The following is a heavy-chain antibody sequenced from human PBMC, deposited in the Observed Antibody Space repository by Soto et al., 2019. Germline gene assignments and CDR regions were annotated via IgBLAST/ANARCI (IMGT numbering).Heavy chain of an antibody. CDR3: AKVAAQDGYYNYYMDV. D-gene: IGHD6-6*01. CDR1: GFTFSSFA. V-gene: IGHV3-23*01. J-gene: IGHJ6*03. CDR2: ITASGSAT. Sequence: EVQVLESGGGLVQPGGSLRLSCAASGFTFSSFAMSWVRQAPGKGLDWVSAITASGSATYYADSVKGRFTISRDSSKNTLYLQMNSLRAEDTAAYYCAKVAAQDGYYNYYMDVWGKGTTVTVSS.